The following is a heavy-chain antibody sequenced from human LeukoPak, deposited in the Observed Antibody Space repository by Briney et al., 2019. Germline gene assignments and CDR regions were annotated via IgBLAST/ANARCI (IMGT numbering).Heavy chain of an antibody. Sequence: GASVKVSCKVSGYTLTELSMHWVRRAPGKGLEWMGGFDPEDGETIYAQKFQGRVTVTEDTSTDTAYMELSSLRSEDTAVYYCATAGSQDYAFDIWGQGTMVTVSS. V-gene: IGHV1-24*01. CDR2: FDPEDGET. D-gene: IGHD3/OR15-3a*01. CDR1: GYTLTELS. CDR3: ATAGSQDYAFDI. J-gene: IGHJ3*02.